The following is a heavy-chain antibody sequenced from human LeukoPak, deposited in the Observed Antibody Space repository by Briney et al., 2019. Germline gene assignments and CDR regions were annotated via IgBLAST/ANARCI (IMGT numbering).Heavy chain of an antibody. CDR1: GYTFTSHD. J-gene: IGHJ3*02. D-gene: IGHD3-22*01. CDR2: MDGNSGKT. V-gene: IGHV1-8*01. Sequence: ASVKVSCKTSGYTFTSHDINWVRQVTGQGLEWVGGMDGNSGKTAYAQNFLGRVTITRNSSISTAYMELSSLRSEDTAVYYCARLYYYASSGYDALDIWGQGTMVAVSS. CDR3: ARLYYYASSGYDALDI.